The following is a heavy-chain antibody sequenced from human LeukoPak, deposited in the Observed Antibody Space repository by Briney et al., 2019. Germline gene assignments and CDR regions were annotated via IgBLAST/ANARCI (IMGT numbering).Heavy chain of an antibody. J-gene: IGHJ4*02. CDR1: GFTFSSYG. Sequence: TGGSLRLSCAASGFTFSSYGMHWVRQAPGKGLEWVAFIRYDGSNKYYADSVKGRFTISRDNSKNTLYLQMNSLRAEDTAVYYCARDKEADYGSGSFDYWGQGTLVTVSS. V-gene: IGHV3-30*02. CDR3: ARDKEADYGSGSFDY. CDR2: IRYDGSNK. D-gene: IGHD3-10*01.